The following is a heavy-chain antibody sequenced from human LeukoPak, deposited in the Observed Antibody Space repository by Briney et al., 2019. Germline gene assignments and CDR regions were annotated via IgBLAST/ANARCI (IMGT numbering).Heavy chain of an antibody. V-gene: IGHV5-51*01. CDR3: AREVKGYYGSGSYYSNWFDP. Sequence: GESLKISCKGSGYSFTSYSIGWVRQMPGKGLEWMGIIYPGDSDTRYSPSFQGQVTISADKSISTAYLQWSSLKASDTAMYYCAREVKGYYGSGSYYSNWFDPWGQGTLVTVSS. CDR2: IYPGDSDT. J-gene: IGHJ5*02. D-gene: IGHD3-10*01. CDR1: GYSFTSYS.